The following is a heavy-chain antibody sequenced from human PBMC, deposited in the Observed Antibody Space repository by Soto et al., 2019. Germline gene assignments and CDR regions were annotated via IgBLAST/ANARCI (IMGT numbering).Heavy chain of an antibody. CDR1: GDSITNDNYY. CDR2: IYYSGTT. J-gene: IGHJ4*02. Sequence: PSETLSLTCTVSGDSITNDNYYWSWIRQSSGKGLEWIGYIYYSGTTHYNPSLKSRLIISMDTSKNQFSLQLGSVTAADTAVYYCATTSRFDNSGSPYWGQGALVTVSS. V-gene: IGHV4-30-4*01. CDR3: ATTSRFDNSGSPY. D-gene: IGHD3-22*01.